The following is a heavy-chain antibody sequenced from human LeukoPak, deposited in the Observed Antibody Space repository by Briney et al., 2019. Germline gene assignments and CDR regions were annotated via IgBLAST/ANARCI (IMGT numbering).Heavy chain of an antibody. CDR2: IYDSGST. CDR1: GDSMSSGGYS. D-gene: IGHD2-2*01. J-gene: IGHJ5*02. CDR3: ARGTVPARWFDP. Sequence: SETLSLTCTVSGDSMSSGGYSWSWIRQHPGKSLERIRYIYDSGSTYYNPSLKSRTIISVDTSKNQFSLKLNSVTAADTAVYYCARGTVPARWFDPWGQGTLVTVSS. V-gene: IGHV4-31*02.